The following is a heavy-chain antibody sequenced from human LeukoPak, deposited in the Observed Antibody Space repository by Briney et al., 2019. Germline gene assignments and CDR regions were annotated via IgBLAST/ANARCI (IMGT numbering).Heavy chain of an antibody. Sequence: GASVKVSCKASGYTFTSYYIHWVRQAPGQGLEYMGIIRPSGSTAYAQKFQGRVTMTRDTSTSAVYMELSSLRSEDTAVYYCARGPVEAVFGVSTEDWGQGTTVTVSS. D-gene: IGHD3-10*02. J-gene: IGHJ6*02. V-gene: IGHV1-46*01. CDR3: ARGPVEAVFGVSTED. CDR1: GYTFTSYY. CDR2: IRPSGST.